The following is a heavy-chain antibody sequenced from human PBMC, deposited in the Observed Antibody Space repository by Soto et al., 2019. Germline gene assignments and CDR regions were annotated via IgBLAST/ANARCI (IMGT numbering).Heavy chain of an antibody. CDR3: AREERYYDSSGYRS. CDR2: ISAYNGNT. CDR1: GYTFTSYG. D-gene: IGHD3-22*01. J-gene: IGHJ5*02. V-gene: IGHV1-18*01. Sequence: ASVTVSCKASGYTFTSYGISWVRQAPGQGLEWMGWISAYNGNTNYAQKLQGRVTMTTDTSTSTAYMELRSLRSDDTAVYYCAREERYYDSSGYRSWGQGTLVTVSS.